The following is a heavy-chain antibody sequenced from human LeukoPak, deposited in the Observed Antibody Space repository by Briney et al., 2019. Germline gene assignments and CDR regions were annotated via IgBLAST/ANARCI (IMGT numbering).Heavy chain of an antibody. V-gene: IGHV3-23*01. Sequence: GGSLRLSCAASGFTFSSYSMNWVRQAPGKGLEWVSGVSGSGGNTYYADSVRGRFTISRDNSKNTLYLQMNSLRAEDTAVYHCAKSTYDSSGYYYGNDAFGIWGQGTMVTVSS. CDR1: GFTFSSYS. CDR3: AKSTYDSSGYYYGNDAFGI. CDR2: VSGSGGNT. D-gene: IGHD3-22*01. J-gene: IGHJ3*02.